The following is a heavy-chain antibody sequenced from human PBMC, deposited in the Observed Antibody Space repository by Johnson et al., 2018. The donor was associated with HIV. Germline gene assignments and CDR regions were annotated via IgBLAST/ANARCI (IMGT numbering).Heavy chain of an antibody. J-gene: IGHJ3*02. V-gene: IGHV3-30*04. Sequence: VQLVESGGGVAQPGRSLRLSCAASGFTFSTYAFHWVRQAPGKGLDWVAVISYEGSNKYYADSVKGRFTISRDNSKNTLYLQMNSLRAEDTAVYYCAKDSERITIFGVVIEFNTNDAFDIWGQGTMVTVSS. CDR3: AKDSERITIFGVVIEFNTNDAFDI. D-gene: IGHD3-3*01. CDR1: GFTFSTYA. CDR2: ISYEGSNK.